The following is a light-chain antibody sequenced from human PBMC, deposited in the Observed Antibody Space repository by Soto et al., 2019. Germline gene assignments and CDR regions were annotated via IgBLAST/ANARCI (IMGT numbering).Light chain of an antibody. V-gene: IGKV3-15*01. CDR1: QSVSNT. Sequence: DIVMTQSPATLSVSPGERATLSCRASQSVSNTLAWYQQKPGQAPRLLIYGASIRAPGIPARFSGGGSGAGFTLTISSLQSEDFAVYYCQRYNNWPLTFGGGTKVDIK. CDR3: QRYNNWPLT. CDR2: GAS. J-gene: IGKJ4*01.